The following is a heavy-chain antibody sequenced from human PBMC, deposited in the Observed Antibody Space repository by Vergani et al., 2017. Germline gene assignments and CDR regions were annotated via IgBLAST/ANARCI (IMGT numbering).Heavy chain of an antibody. V-gene: IGHV3-23*04. CDR1: GFTFSSYA. CDR3: ARDTDSSGWYVPSGAFDI. CDR2: ISGSGGST. D-gene: IGHD6-19*01. Sequence: EVQLVESGGGLVKPGGSLRLSCAASGFTFSSYAMSWVRQAPGKGLEWVSAISGSGGSTYYADSVKGRFTISRDNSKNTLYLQMNSLRAEDTAVYYCARDTDSSGWYVPSGAFDIWGQGTMVTVSS. J-gene: IGHJ3*02.